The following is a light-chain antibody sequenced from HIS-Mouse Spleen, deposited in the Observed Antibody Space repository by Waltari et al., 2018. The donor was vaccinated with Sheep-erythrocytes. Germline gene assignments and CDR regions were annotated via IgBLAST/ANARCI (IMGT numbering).Light chain of an antibody. CDR1: QDISNY. J-gene: IGKJ4*01. Sequence: DIQMTQSPSSLSASVGDRVTITCQASQDISNYLNWYQQKPGKAPKLLIYDASNLEKGVPSRFSGSGSGTDFTFTISSLQPEGIATYYCQQYDNLLTFGGGTKVEIK. V-gene: IGKV1-33*01. CDR2: DAS. CDR3: QQYDNLLT.